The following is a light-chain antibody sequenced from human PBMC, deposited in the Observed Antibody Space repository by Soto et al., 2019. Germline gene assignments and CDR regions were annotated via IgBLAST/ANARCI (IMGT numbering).Light chain of an antibody. Sequence: MTQSPATLSVSPGERATLSCRTSQDVSRNLAWCQQKPGQAPRLLIYGASIRDTGIPARFSGSGSGTDFTLTISGLQSEDSAVYYCQQYDAWPPGTFGQGTKVEI. CDR2: GAS. CDR1: QDVSRN. CDR3: QQYDAWPPGT. J-gene: IGKJ1*01. V-gene: IGKV3-15*01.